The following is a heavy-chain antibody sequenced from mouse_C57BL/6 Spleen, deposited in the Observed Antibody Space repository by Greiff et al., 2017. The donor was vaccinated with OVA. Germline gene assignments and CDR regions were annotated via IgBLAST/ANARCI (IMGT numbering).Heavy chain of an antibody. CDR1: GYSITSCYY. D-gene: IGHD4-1*01. J-gene: IGHJ4*01. V-gene: IGHV3-6*01. CDR3: ARDNWAFYAMDY. Sequence: EVKLMESGPGLVKPSQSLSLTCSVTGYSITSCYYWNWIRQLPGNKLEWMGYISYDGSNNYNPSLKNRISITRDTSKNHFFLKLNSVTTEDTATYDCARDNWAFYAMDYWGQGTSVTVSS. CDR2: ISYDGSN.